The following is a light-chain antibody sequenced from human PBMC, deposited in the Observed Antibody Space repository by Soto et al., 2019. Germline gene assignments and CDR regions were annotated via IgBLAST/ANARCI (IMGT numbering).Light chain of an antibody. CDR1: QTVSKNY. V-gene: IGKV3-20*01. CDR3: QQYAVSPIT. CDR2: AAS. J-gene: IGKJ5*01. Sequence: EIVLTQSPFTLSLSPGEGATLSCRASQTVSKNYLAWYQQKAGQAPRLVIYAASTRATGIPDRFSGSASGTDFTLTISRLEPEDFAVFYCQQYAVSPITFGQGTRLEIK.